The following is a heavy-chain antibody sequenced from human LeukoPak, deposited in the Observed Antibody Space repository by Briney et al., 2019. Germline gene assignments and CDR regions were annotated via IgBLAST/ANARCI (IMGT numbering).Heavy chain of an antibody. J-gene: IGHJ3*02. CDR2: IYTSGST. CDR3: ARVLLWFGELFDAFDI. V-gene: IGHV4-4*07. Sequence: PSETLSLTCTVSGGSISSYYWSWIRQPAGRGREWIGRIYTSGSTNYNPSLKSRVTMSVDTSKNQFSLKLSSVTAADTAVYYCARVLLWFGELFDAFDIWGQGTMVIVSA. CDR1: GGSISSYY. D-gene: IGHD3-10*01.